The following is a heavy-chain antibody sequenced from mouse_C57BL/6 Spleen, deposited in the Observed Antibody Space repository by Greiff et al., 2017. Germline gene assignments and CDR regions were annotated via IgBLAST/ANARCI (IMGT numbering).Heavy chain of an antibody. CDR2: ICPGDGDT. CDR1: GFAFSSYW. V-gene: IGHV1-80*01. J-gene: IGHJ2*01. Sequence: QVQLLQSGAELVKPGASVKISCKASGFAFSSYWMNWVQQRPGKGLEWIGQICPGDGDTNYNGKFKGKATLTTDKSSSTAYMQLISLNSEDSAVYFCARAEVDDRGQGTTLTAAS. CDR3: ARAEVDD.